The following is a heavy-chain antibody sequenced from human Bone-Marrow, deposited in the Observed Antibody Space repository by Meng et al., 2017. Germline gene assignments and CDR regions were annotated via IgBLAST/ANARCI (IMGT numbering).Heavy chain of an antibody. D-gene: IGHD1-26*01. CDR2: ISGSGNTI. Sequence: VESVGALAKPGVPLRVSCSASGFTFSAHYMSLIRQAPGKGLEWVSYISGSGNTIYYADSVKGRFTISRDNADNSLFLQMTSLRAEDTAVYYCARDSSGAYDYWGQGTLVTVSS. CDR1: GFTFSAHY. CDR3: ARDSSGAYDY. J-gene: IGHJ4*02. V-gene: IGHV3-11*01.